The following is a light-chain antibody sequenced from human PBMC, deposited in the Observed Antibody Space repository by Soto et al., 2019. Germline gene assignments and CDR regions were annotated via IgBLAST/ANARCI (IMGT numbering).Light chain of an antibody. V-gene: IGKV3-15*01. Sequence: EIVMTQSPVTLSVSPGDRVTLSCRASQSVSNAVAWYQQKYGQPPRLLIYAASTRATGVPDRFRGSGSGTDFTLTISSLQSEDFAVYYCQQYDIWGSFGGGARVEI. CDR2: AAS. CDR1: QSVSNA. CDR3: QQYDIWGS. J-gene: IGKJ4*01.